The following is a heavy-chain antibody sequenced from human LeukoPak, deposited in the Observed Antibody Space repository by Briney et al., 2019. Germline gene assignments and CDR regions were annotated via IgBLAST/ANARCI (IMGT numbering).Heavy chain of an antibody. CDR3: ARVAVAGVYFDY. D-gene: IGHD6-19*01. V-gene: IGHV1-8*01. CDR2: MNPNSGNT. CDR1: GYTFTSYD. Sequence: ASVKVSCKASGYTFTSYDINWVRQATGQGLEWMGWMNPNSGNTGYAQKFQGRVTMTRNTSISTAYMELSSLRSEDTAVYYCARVAVAGVYFDYWGQGTLVTVSS. J-gene: IGHJ4*02.